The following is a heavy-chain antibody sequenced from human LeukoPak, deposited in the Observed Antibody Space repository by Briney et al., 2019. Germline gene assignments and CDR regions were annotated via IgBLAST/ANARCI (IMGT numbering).Heavy chain of an antibody. CDR3: ARRIVAVGYYFDD. V-gene: IGHV1-2*02. D-gene: IGHD5-12*01. CDR1: GYRFTDYY. Sequence: GASVKVSCKASGYRFTDYYIQWVRQAPGQGLEWMGWINPNTAGTKYTQKFQGRVTMSSGTSDTTAFLELTGLRFDDTAIYYCARRIVAVGYYFDDWAREPWSPSPQ. J-gene: IGHJ4*02. CDR2: INPNTAGT.